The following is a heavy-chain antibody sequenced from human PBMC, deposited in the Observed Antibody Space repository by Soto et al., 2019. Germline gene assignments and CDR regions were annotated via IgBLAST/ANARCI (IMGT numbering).Heavy chain of an antibody. Sequence: SETLSLTCTVSGGSISSYYWSWIRQPPGKGLEWIGYIYYSGSTNYNPSLKSRVTISVDTSKNQFSLKLSSVTAADTAVYYCARLATEQWLVPYFDYWGQGTLVTVSS. CDR3: ARLATEQWLVPYFDY. J-gene: IGHJ4*02. CDR1: GGSISSYY. CDR2: IYYSGST. D-gene: IGHD6-19*01. V-gene: IGHV4-59*01.